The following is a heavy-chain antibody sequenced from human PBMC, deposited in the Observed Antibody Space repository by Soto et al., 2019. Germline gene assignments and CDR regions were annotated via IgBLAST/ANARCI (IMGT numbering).Heavy chain of an antibody. D-gene: IGHD6-13*01. CDR1: EGNIINFG. CDR3: ASAYSSSYYYGMDV. V-gene: IGHV5-51*01. Sequence: NGCEGNIINFGSGWVRQKPGKGLEWMGIIYPGDSDTRYSPSFQGQVTISADKSISTAYLQWSSLKASDTAMYYRASAYSSSYYYGMDVWGQGTSDTV. J-gene: IGHJ6*02. CDR2: IYPGDSDT.